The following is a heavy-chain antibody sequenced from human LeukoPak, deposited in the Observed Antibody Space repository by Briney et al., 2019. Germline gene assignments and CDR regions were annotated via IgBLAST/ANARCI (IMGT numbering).Heavy chain of an antibody. Sequence: XAPXXXXXXMGWINPNSGGTNYAQKFQGRVTMTRDTSISTAYMELSRLRSDDTAVYYCAREALGDWFDPWGQGTLVTVSS. D-gene: IGHD3-16*01. CDR2: INPNSGGT. V-gene: IGHV1-2*02. J-gene: IGHJ5*02. CDR3: AREALGDWFDP.